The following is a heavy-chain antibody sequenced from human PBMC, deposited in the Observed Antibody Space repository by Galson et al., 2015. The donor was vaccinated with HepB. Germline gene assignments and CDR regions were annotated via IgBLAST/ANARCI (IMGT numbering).Heavy chain of an antibody. CDR3: ARGVYHFDY. V-gene: IGHV4-4*02. CDR1: GGSMSSTNW. CDR2: IYHSGTT. Sequence: LSLTCAVSGGSMSSTNWWSWVRQPPGKGLEWIGEIYHSGTTNYNPSLKSRVTISVGKSKNQSSLKLRSVTAADTAVYYCARGVYHFDYWGQGTLVTVSS. D-gene: IGHD3-16*01. J-gene: IGHJ4*02.